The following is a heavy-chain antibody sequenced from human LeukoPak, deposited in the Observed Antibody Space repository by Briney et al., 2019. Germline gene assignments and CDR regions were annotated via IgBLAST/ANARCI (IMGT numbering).Heavy chain of an antibody. CDR1: GGSFSSYY. CDR3: AREYSSTSGRHFDY. Sequence: PSETLSLTCTVSGGSFSSYYWTWIRQPAGKGLEWIGRIYSSGSTNYNPSLRSRVTISVDESKNQFSLNLTSVTAADTGVYHCAREYSSTSGRHFDYWGQGILVTVPS. V-gene: IGHV4-4*07. D-gene: IGHD6-6*01. J-gene: IGHJ4*02. CDR2: IYSSGST.